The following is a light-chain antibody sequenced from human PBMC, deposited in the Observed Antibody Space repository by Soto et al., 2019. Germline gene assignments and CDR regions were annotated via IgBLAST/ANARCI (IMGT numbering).Light chain of an antibody. CDR3: QTYDKAPWT. CDR1: RGIYTH. Sequence: DIQMTQSPSSLSASVGDRVTITCRASRGIYTHLAWYQQKPGNAPKLLIYAASTLQSGVPSRFSASGSGTDFILTVGALQSEDVGTYFCQTYDKAPWTFGPGTSVDV. CDR2: AAS. V-gene: IGKV1-27*01. J-gene: IGKJ3*01.